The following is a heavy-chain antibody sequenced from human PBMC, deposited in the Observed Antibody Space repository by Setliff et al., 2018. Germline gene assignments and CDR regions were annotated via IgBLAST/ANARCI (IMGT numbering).Heavy chain of an antibody. Sequence: SVKVSCKASGGTFNNYAISWVRQAPGQGLKWMGGIIPIFGTTKYAQKFQGRVTITTDESTSTAYMELSSLRSEDTAVYYCARGSVEYSRGWYYFDYWAQGTLVTSPQ. CDR3: ARGSVEYSRGWYYFDY. V-gene: IGHV1-69*05. D-gene: IGHD6-19*01. CDR2: IIPIFGTT. J-gene: IGHJ4*02. CDR1: GGTFNNYA.